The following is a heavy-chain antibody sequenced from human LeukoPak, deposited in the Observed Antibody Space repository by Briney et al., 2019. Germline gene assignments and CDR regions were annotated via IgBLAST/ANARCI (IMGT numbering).Heavy chain of an antibody. D-gene: IGHD3-10*01. J-gene: IGHJ4*02. CDR1: GGSISSSSYY. Sequence: PSETLSLTCTVSGGSISSSSYYWGWIRQPPGKGLEWIGSIYYSGSTYYNPSLKSRVTISVDTSKNQFSLKLSSVTAADTAVYYCARGSITMVRGVSNNHFDYWGQGTLVTVSS. CDR2: IYYSGST. V-gene: IGHV4-39*07. CDR3: ARGSITMVRGVSNNHFDY.